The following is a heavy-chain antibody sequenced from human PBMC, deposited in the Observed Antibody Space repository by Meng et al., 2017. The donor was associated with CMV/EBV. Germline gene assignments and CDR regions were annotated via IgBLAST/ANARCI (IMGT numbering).Heavy chain of an antibody. V-gene: IGHV3-7*01. Sequence: GGSLRLSCAASGFTFSSYWMSWVRQAPGKGLEWVANIKQDGSEKYYVDPVKGRFTISRDNAKNSLYLQMNSLRAEDTAVYYCARVAFLPPYCGGDCSAHYYFDYWGQGTLVTVSS. CDR1: GFTFSSYW. J-gene: IGHJ4*02. CDR2: IKQDGSEK. D-gene: IGHD2-21*01. CDR3: ARVAFLPPYCGGDCSAHYYFDY.